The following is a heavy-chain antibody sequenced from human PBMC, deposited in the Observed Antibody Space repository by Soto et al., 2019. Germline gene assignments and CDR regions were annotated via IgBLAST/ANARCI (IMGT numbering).Heavy chain of an antibody. CDR1: GYTFADYG. J-gene: IGHJ4*02. D-gene: IGHD3-10*01. Sequence: GASVKVSCKTSGYTFADYGISWVRQAPGQGLEWMGWISTAHADIGYAQKFQGRVTMTKDTSTSTSFMELRSLRSDDTAIYYCARDLAYIREYWGQRTQVTVSS. CDR3: ARDLAYIREY. CDR2: ISTAHADI. V-gene: IGHV1-18*01.